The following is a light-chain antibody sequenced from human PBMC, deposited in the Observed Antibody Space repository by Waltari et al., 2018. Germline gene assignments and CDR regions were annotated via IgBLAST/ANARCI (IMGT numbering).Light chain of an antibody. CDR2: GAS. Sequence: ETVLTQTPDPLSLSPGESVPLTCRASQSVGRTLVWYQQKPGQAPRLLMYGASITATGIPDRFSGSGSGTDFSLTISRLEPEDFAGYYCQHYVRVPVTFGRGTKVEIK. CDR1: QSVGRT. J-gene: IGKJ1*01. CDR3: QHYVRVPVT. V-gene: IGKV3-20*01.